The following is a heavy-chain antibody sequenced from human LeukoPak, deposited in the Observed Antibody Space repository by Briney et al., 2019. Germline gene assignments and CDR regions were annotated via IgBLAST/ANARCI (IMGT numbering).Heavy chain of an antibody. CDR2: IIPLLEIA. D-gene: IGHD3-22*01. CDR3: ARTPYYDSNTLGDY. CDR1: GGTFSNYA. V-gene: IGHV1-69*04. Sequence: ASVKVSCKASGGTFSNYAISWVRQAPGQGLEWMGRIIPLLEIADYAQRFQGRVTITADKSTSTAYMELSSLRSEDAAVYYCARTPYYDSNTLGDYWGQGTLVTVSS. J-gene: IGHJ4*02.